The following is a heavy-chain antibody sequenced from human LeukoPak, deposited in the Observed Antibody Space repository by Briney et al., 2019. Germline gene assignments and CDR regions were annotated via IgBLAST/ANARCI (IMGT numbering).Heavy chain of an antibody. Sequence: PGGSLRLSCAASGFTVSSYARHWVRQPIGKGLEWVSALGIAGDTFYPGSVKGRFTISRENAKNSLYLQMNSLRAEDTAMYYCARQKQSHGNFDYWGQGTLVTVSS. J-gene: IGHJ4*02. CDR3: ARQKQSHGNFDY. CDR2: LGIAGDT. D-gene: IGHD1-26*01. V-gene: IGHV3-13*01. CDR1: GFTVSSYA.